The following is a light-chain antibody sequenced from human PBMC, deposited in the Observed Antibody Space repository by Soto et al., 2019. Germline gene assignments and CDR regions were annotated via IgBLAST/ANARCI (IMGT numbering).Light chain of an antibody. CDR2: GAS. Sequence: EIVLTPFPGTFSLSPVERATLSCRASQGVASNYLAWYQQKFGQSPRLLIYGASSRASGVPDRFSGSGSGTDFTLTISSLEPEDFALYDCQQRSNWPITFGQGTRLEIK. CDR1: QGVASNY. V-gene: IGKV3D-20*02. J-gene: IGKJ5*01. CDR3: QQRSNWPIT.